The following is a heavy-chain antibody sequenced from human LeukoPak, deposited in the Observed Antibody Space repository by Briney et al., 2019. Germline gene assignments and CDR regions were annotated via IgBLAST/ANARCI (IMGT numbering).Heavy chain of an antibody. CDR1: GYTFTDYY. V-gene: IGHV1-69-2*01. D-gene: IGHD3-22*01. J-gene: IGHJ3*02. CDR3: LITMISSAFDI. CDR2: VDPEDGET. Sequence: ASVKVSCKVSGYTFTDYYMHWVQQAPGKGLEWMGLVDPEDGETIYAEKFQGRVTITADTSTDTAYMELSSLRSEDTAVYYCLITMISSAFDIWGQGTKVTVSS.